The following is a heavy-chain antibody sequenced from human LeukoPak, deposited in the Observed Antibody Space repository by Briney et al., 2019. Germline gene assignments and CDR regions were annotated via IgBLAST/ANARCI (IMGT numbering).Heavy chain of an antibody. V-gene: IGHV1-24*01. Sequence: ASVKVSCKVSGYTLTELSMHWVRQAPGKGLEWMGGFDPEDGETIYAQKFQGRVTMTEDTSTDTAYMELSSLRSEDTAVYYCATGASITMVRGVMNWGQGTLVTVSS. D-gene: IGHD3-10*01. CDR2: FDPEDGET. J-gene: IGHJ4*02. CDR3: ATGASITMVRGVMN. CDR1: GYTLTELS.